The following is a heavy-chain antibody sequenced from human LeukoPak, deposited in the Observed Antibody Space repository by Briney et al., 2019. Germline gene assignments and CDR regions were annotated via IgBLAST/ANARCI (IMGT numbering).Heavy chain of an antibody. V-gene: IGHV3-15*01. J-gene: IGHJ4*02. CDR3: IAVPHDSAV. CDR2: IKSKTDGGTT. D-gene: IGHD3-22*01. CDR1: KFAFNNAW. Sequence: PGGSLRLSCAASKFAFNNAWMSWFRQAPGKGLEWVGHIKSKTDGGTTDYAAPVQGRFTISRDDSKDRLYLQMNSLKTEDTAVYYCIAVPHDSAVWGQGNLVTVSS.